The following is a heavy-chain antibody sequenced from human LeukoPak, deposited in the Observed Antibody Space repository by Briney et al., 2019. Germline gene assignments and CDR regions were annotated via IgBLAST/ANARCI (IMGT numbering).Heavy chain of an antibody. CDR1: GGSFSGYY. CDR2: FNLSGST. Sequence: PSETLSLTCAVYGGSFSGYYWSWIRQPPGKGLEWIGEFNLSGSTNYNPSLKSRVTISVDTSKNQFSLKLSSVTAADTAVYYCARGALVWFGELFGWFDPWGQGTLVTVSS. V-gene: IGHV4-34*01. CDR3: ARGALVWFGELFGWFDP. D-gene: IGHD3-10*01. J-gene: IGHJ5*02.